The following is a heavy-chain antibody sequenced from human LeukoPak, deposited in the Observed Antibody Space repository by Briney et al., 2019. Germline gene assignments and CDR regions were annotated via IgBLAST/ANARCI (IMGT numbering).Heavy chain of an antibody. V-gene: IGHV3-21*01. CDR2: ISSSSSYI. J-gene: IGHJ5*02. Sequence: PGGSLRLSCAASGFTFSSYSMNWVRQAPGKGLEWVSSISSSSSYIYYADSVKGRFTISRDNAKNSLYLQMNTLRAEDTAVYYCARNYDTSSVDGWFDPWGQGTLVTVSS. D-gene: IGHD1-7*01. CDR1: GFTFSSYS. CDR3: ARNYDTSSVDGWFDP.